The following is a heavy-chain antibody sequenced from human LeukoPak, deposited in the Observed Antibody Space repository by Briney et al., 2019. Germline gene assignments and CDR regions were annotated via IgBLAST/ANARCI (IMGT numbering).Heavy chain of an antibody. D-gene: IGHD6-13*01. V-gene: IGHV4-39*07. CDR3: ARALAAAGTFWFDP. J-gene: IGHJ5*02. CDR2: IYYSGST. CDR1: GGSISSSSYY. Sequence: SETLSLTCTVSGGSISSSSYYWGWIRQPPGKGLEWIGSIYYSGSTYYNPSLKSRVTISVDTSKNQFSLKLSSVTAADTAVYYCARALAAAGTFWFDPWGQGTLVTVSS.